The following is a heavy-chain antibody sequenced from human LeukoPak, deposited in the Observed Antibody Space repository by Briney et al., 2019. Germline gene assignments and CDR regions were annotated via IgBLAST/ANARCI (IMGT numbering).Heavy chain of an antibody. CDR1: GYTFTGHY. D-gene: IGHD2-15*01. V-gene: IGHV1-2*02. CDR3: ARDYATVVGTDY. CDR2: INPNSGVT. Sequence: ASVKVSCKASGYTFTGHYMHWVRQAPGQGPEWMGGINPNSGVTDYVQKFQGRGTMTSDTSITTAHMELSRLRYDDTAVYYCARDYATVVGTDYWGQGTLVTVSS. J-gene: IGHJ4*02.